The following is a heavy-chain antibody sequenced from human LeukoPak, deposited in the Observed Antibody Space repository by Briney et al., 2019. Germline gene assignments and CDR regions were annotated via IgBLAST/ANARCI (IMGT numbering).Heavy chain of an antibody. CDR2: ISAYNGNT. D-gene: IGHD6-6*01. CDR1: GGTFSSYG. J-gene: IGHJ3*02. V-gene: IGHV1-18*01. Sequence: VASVKVSCKASGGTFSSYGISWVRQAPGQGLEWMGWISAYNGNTNYAQKLRGRVTMTTDTSTSTAYMELRSLRSDDTAVYYCATRAQLYAFDIWGQGTMVTVSS. CDR3: ATRAQLYAFDI.